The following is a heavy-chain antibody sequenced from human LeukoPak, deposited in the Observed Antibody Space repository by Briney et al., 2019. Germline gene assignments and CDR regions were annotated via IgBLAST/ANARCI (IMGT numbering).Heavy chain of an antibody. D-gene: IGHD1-26*01. CDR2: KQYDGTNK. J-gene: IGHJ4*02. CDR1: GFTFSSYV. Sequence: GGSLRLSCGASGFTFSSYVMHWVRQGPGKGLEWVAFKQYDGTNKYYTDSVKGRFTISRDNSKNTLYLQMDSLRAEDTAVYYCAKDALGAQYYFDYWGQGTLVTVSS. V-gene: IGHV3-30*02. CDR3: AKDALGAQYYFDY.